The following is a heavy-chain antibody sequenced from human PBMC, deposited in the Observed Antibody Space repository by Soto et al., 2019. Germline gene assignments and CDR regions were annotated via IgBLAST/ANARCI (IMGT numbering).Heavy chain of an antibody. Sequence: SETLSLTCTVSGGSISSYYWSWIRQPPGKGLEWIGYIYYSGSTNYNPSLKSRVTISVDTSKNQFSLKLSSVTAADTAAYYCARDSGYSYGRYYFDYWGQGTLVTVSS. CDR2: IYYSGST. J-gene: IGHJ4*02. D-gene: IGHD5-18*01. V-gene: IGHV4-59*01. CDR1: GGSISSYY. CDR3: ARDSGYSYGRYYFDY.